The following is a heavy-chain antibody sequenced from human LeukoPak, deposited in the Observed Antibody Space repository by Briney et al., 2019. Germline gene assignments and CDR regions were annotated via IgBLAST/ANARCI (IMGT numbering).Heavy chain of an antibody. CDR3: AKGPIAVAGTGAFDI. V-gene: IGHV4-59*01. J-gene: IGHJ3*02. CDR2: VYNSGTT. D-gene: IGHD6-19*01. Sequence: SETLSLTCTVSGGSIRSYYWSWIRQPPGKGLEWIGYVYNSGTTNYNPSLKSRATISIDTSENQFSLTLSSVTAADTAVYYCAKGPIAVAGTGAFDIWGQGTVVTVSS. CDR1: GGSIRSYY.